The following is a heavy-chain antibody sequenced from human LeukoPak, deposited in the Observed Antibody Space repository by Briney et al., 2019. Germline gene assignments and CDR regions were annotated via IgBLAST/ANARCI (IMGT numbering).Heavy chain of an antibody. CDR3: ARSSGTGTFSY. J-gene: IGHJ4*02. CDR2: VYYGRSP. V-gene: IGHV4-39*02. Sequence: SETLSLTCTVSDDSISRSTYYWAWIRQPPGKGLEWIGSVYYGRSPYFNPSLESRATISVDTSKNHFSLKMSSVTAADTAVYYCARSSGTGTFSYWGQGTLVTVSS. D-gene: IGHD6-25*01. CDR1: DDSISRSTYY.